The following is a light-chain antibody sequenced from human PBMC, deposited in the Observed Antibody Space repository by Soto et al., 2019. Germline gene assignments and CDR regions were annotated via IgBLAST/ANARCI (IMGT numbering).Light chain of an antibody. Sequence: QSVLTQPPSASGTPGQTVTISCSGSSSNIGSKFVDWFQQVPGTAPKLLIYRNTQRPSGVPDRFSGSKSGTSASLAISGLRSEDEAYSYGATWDDTLSGVVFGGGTKLTVL. J-gene: IGLJ2*01. CDR3: ATWDDTLSGVV. CDR2: RNT. CDR1: SSNIGSKF. V-gene: IGLV1-47*01.